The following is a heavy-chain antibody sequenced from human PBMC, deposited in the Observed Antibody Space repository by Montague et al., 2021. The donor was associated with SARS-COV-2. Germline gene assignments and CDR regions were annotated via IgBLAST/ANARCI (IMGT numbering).Heavy chain of an antibody. J-gene: IGHJ4*02. CDR2: IKQSGST. CDR3: ARGHLSVSTIVVVFTSASYYFDY. V-gene: IGHV4-34*01. CDR1: GGSFGDDH. D-gene: IGHD3-22*01. Sequence: SETLSLTCGVYGGSFGDDHWSWIRQPPGKGLEWIGDIKQSGSTNYNPSLKSRVTISVDTSKNQFSLKLTSVTAADTAVYFCARGHLSVSTIVVVFTSASYYFDYWGQGAQVTVSS.